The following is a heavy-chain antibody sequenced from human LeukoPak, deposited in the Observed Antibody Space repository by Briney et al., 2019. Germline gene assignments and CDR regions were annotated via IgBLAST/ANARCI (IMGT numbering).Heavy chain of an antibody. CDR2: IYYSGST. CDR1: GGSISSSRYY. J-gene: IGHJ4*02. V-gene: IGHV4-39*01. D-gene: IGHD3-10*01. CDR3: ARHYYGSGSYYNSDYFDY. Sequence: PSETLSFTCAVSGGSISSSRYYWGWIRQPPGKGLEWIGSIYYSGSTYYNPSLKSRVTISVDTSKNQFSLKLSSVTAADTAVYYCARHYYGSGSYYNSDYFDYWGQGTLVTVSS.